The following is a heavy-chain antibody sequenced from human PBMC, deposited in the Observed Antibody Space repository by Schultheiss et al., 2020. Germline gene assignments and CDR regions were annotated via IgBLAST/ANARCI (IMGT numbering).Heavy chain of an antibody. CDR3: TKPRYGDYQRAFVDF. Sequence: GGSLRLSCAASGFTFASYAMIWVRQAPGKGLEWVSVISGSGGSTYYADSVKGRFTISRDNSKNTLYLQMNSLRVEDTALYYCTKPRYGDYQRAFVDFWGQGTLVTVSS. D-gene: IGHD4-17*01. CDR1: GFTFASYA. CDR2: ISGSGGST. J-gene: IGHJ4*02. V-gene: IGHV3-23*01.